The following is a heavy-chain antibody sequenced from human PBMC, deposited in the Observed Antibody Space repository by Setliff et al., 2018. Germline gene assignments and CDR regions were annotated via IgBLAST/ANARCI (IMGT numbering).Heavy chain of an antibody. CDR3: TRDSNHNWGSGRDY. V-gene: IGHV3-15*01. J-gene: IGHJ4*02. D-gene: IGHD7-27*01. CDR1: GFSLSNTK. Sequence: GGSLRLSCLASGFSLSNTKMSWVRQAPGKGLEWIGHIKSKTDGGTTDYAAPVKGRFTISRDDSKNTLYLKMNSLKTEDTAVYYCTRDSNHNWGSGRDYWGQGTLVTVSS. CDR2: IKSKTDGGTT.